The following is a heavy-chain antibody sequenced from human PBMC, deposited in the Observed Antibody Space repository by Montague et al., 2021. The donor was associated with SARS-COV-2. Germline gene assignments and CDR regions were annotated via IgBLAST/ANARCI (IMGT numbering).Heavy chain of an antibody. J-gene: IGHJ4*02. V-gene: IGHV3-23*01. D-gene: IGHD3-22*01. Sequence: SLRLSCAASGFTFSNYGISWVRQAPGKGLEWVSAISSDSVGSTNYADSVRGRFTISRDNSKNTLYAQMNSLRAEDTAVYYCAKGSSGYPHYFDYWGQGTLVTVSS. CDR1: GFTFSNYG. CDR3: AKGSSGYPHYFDY. CDR2: ISSDSVGST.